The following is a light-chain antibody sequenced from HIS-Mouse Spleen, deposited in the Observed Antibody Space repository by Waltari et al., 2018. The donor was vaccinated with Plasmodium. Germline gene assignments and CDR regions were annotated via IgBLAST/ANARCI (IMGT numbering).Light chain of an antibody. V-gene: IGKV1-27*01. CDR1: QGISNS. CDR3: QKYNSAPHT. J-gene: IGKJ2*01. Sequence: DIQMTQSPSSLSASVGDRVTFTCRAIQGISNSKPRKVPKLLIYAASTLQLGVPSRFSGSGSGTDFTLTISSLQPEDVATYYCQKYNSAPHTFGQGTKLEIK. CDR2: AAS.